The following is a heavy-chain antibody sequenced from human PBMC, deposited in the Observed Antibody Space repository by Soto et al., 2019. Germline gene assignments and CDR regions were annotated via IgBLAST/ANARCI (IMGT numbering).Heavy chain of an antibody. D-gene: IGHD1-7*01. CDR2: MSGSSSTT. CDR3: AKNQERELPRVIDF. CDR1: GLTFSNYA. J-gene: IGHJ4*02. Sequence: GSLRLSCATSGLTFSNYAMSWVRQAPGGGLEWVSSMSGSSSTTYYADPVGGRFTISRDRSKNTLYLQMSSLRAEDTALYYCAKNQERELPRVIDFWGQGTLVTVSS. V-gene: IGHV3-23*01.